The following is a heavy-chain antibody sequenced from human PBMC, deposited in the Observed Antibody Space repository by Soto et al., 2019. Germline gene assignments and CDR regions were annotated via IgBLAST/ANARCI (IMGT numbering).Heavy chain of an antibody. D-gene: IGHD6-19*01. Sequence: GVSLRLSCSASGCTFSYYARSWVRQAPGKGLEWVSVLSDRGDTTYYADSMKGRFTISRDNSNNALFLQMSSLRDDDTAIYYCAKDARSTDGWYYFDSWGQGALVTVSS. CDR2: LSDRGDTT. CDR1: GCTFSYYA. J-gene: IGHJ4*02. CDR3: AKDARSTDGWYYFDS. V-gene: IGHV3-23*01.